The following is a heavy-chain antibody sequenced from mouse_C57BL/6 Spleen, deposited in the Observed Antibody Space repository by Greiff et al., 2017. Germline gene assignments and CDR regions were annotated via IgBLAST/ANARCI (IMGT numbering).Heavy chain of an antibody. CDR2: INPSSGYT. J-gene: IGHJ3*01. V-gene: IGHV1-4*01. CDR3: ANYDYDGSWFAY. D-gene: IGHD2-4*01. Sequence: QVQLQQSGAELARPGASVKMSCKASGYTFTSYTMHWVKQRPGQGLEWIGYINPSSGYTKYNQKFKDKATLTADKSSSTAYMQLSSLTSEDSAVYYCANYDYDGSWFAYWGQGTLVTVSA. CDR1: GYTFTSYT.